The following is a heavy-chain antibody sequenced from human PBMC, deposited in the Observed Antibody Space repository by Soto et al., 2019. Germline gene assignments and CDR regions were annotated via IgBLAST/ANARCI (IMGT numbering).Heavy chain of an antibody. CDR1: GYSFTSYW. CDR2: IYPGDSDT. CDR3: ARLPPRSYYYYGMDV. J-gene: IGHJ6*02. Sequence: PGESLKISCKGSGYSFTSYWIGWVHQMPGKGLEWMGIIYPGDSDTRYSPSFQGQVTISADKSISTAYLQWSSLKASDTAMYYCARLPPRSYYYYGMDVWGQGTTVTVSS. V-gene: IGHV5-51*07.